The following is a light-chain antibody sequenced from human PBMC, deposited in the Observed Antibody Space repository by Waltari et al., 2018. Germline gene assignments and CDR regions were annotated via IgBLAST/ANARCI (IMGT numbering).Light chain of an antibody. CDR2: DVT. CDR3: SSYTTSSTYV. CDR1: SSDVGGYNY. Sequence: QSALTQPASVSGSPGQSITISCTGTSSDVGGYNYVPWYQHHPVQAPKLMIYDVTNRPSGLSNRFAGSKSGNTASLTISGLQAEDEADYYCSSYTTSSTYVFGTGTKVTVL. J-gene: IGLJ1*01. V-gene: IGLV2-14*03.